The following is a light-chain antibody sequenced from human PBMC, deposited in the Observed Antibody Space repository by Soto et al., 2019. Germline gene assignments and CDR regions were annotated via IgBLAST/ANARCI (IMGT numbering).Light chain of an antibody. CDR3: SSYTDSSNYV. V-gene: IGLV2-14*01. CDR2: QVT. Sequence: HSALTQPASVSGSPGQSITISCIGTSSDVGGYNYVSWYQQQPGKAPKLMIYQVTNRPSGVSNRFSGSRSGNTASLTISGLQAEDEADYYCSSYTDSSNYVFGTGTKVTVL. CDR1: SSDVGGYNY. J-gene: IGLJ1*01.